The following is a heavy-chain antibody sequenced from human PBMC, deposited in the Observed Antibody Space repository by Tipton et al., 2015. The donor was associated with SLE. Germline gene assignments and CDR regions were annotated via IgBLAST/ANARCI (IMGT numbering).Heavy chain of an antibody. CDR1: GGSISSYY. CDR3: ARVRGRGYFQH. CDR2: IYYSGST. V-gene: IGHV4-59*01. Sequence: QLVQSGAEVKPSETLSLTCTVSGGSISSYYWSWIRQPPGKGLEWIGYIYYSGSTNYNPSLKSRVTISVDTSKNQFSLKLSSVTAADTAVYYCARVRGRGYFQHWGQGTLVTVSS. J-gene: IGHJ1*01. D-gene: IGHD3-10*01.